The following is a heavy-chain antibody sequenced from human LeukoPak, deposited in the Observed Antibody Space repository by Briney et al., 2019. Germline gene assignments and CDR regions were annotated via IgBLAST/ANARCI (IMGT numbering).Heavy chain of an antibody. Sequence: PSETLSLTCTVSGGSISSYYWSWIRQPPGTGLEWIGYIYYSGSTNYNPSLKSRVTISVDTSKNQFSLKLSSVTAADTAVYYCARALAGYSSSFPRGYYYYYYMDVWGKGTTVTVSS. D-gene: IGHD6-6*01. V-gene: IGHV4-59*01. CDR3: ARALAGYSSSFPRGYYYYYYMDV. CDR1: GGSISSYY. CDR2: IYYSGST. J-gene: IGHJ6*03.